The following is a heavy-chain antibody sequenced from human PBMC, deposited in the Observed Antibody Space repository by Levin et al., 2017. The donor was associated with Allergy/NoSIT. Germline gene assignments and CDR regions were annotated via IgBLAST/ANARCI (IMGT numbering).Heavy chain of an antibody. Sequence: SETLSLTCTVSGGSISSGDYYWSWIRQPPGTGLEWIGYIYYSGSTYYNPSLKSRVTISVDTSKNQFSLKLSSVTAADTAVYYCARAHPLGTTVVPYYFDYWGQGTLVTVSS. CDR3: ARAHPLGTTVVPYYFDY. J-gene: IGHJ4*02. CDR2: IYYSGST. V-gene: IGHV4-30-4*01. D-gene: IGHD4-23*01. CDR1: GGSISSGDYY.